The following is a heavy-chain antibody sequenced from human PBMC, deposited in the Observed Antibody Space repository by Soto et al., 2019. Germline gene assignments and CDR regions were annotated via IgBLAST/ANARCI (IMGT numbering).Heavy chain of an antibody. CDR1: GGWMSGYY. D-gene: IGHD2-15*01. V-gene: IGHV4-59*01. J-gene: IGHJ4*02. CDR3: AAAPRY. CDR2: IYYSGST. Sequence: PSETLSLTCSVSGGWMSGYYWSWIRQTPEKGLEWIGYIYYSGSTNYNPSLKSRVTMLIDMSKNQFSLKLTSVSAADTAVYYCAAAPRYWGQGILVTVSS.